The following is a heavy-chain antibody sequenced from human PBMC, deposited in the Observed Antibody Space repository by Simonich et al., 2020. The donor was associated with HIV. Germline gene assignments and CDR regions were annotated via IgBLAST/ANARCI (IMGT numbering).Heavy chain of an antibody. V-gene: IGHV4-34*01. CDR1: GGSFSGYY. J-gene: IGHJ4*02. CDR3: ARGFYQRVYYFDY. CDR2: INHCGST. D-gene: IGHD2-2*01. Sequence: QVQLQQWGAGLLKPSETLSLTCAVYGGSFSGYYWSWIRPPPVKGLEWIGEINHCGSTNYNQSLKSRVTISVDTSKNQFSLKLSSVTAADTAVYYCARGFYQRVYYFDYWGQGTLVTVSS.